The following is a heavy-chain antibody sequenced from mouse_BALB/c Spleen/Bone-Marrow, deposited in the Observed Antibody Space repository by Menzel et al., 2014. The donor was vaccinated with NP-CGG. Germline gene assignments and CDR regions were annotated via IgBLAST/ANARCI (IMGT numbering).Heavy chain of an antibody. CDR2: IDPANGNT. CDR3: DRWGYYAMDY. V-gene: IGHV14-3*02. J-gene: IGHJ4*01. Sequence: VQLQQPGAELVKPGASVKLSCTASGFNIKDTYMHWVKQRPEQGLEWIGRIDPANGNTKYDQKFQGKATITADTSSNTAYLQLSSLTAEDTAVYYCDRWGYYAMDYWGQGTSVTVSS. CDR1: GFNIKDTY.